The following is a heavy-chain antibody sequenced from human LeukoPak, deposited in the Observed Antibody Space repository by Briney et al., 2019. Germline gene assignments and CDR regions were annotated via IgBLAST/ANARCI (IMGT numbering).Heavy chain of an antibody. Sequence: GRSLRLSCAASEFTFNSYGMHWVRQAPGKGLEWVAVISYDGSNKYYADSVKGRFTISRDNSKNTLYLQMNSLRAEDTAVYYCAKSTQWLVRESFDYWGQGTLVTVSS. J-gene: IGHJ4*02. CDR2: ISYDGSNK. V-gene: IGHV3-30*18. CDR1: EFTFNSYG. D-gene: IGHD6-19*01. CDR3: AKSTQWLVRESFDY.